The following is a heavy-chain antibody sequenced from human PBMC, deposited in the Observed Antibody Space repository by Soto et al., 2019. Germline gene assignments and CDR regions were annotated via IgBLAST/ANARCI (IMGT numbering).Heavy chain of an antibody. D-gene: IGHD1-26*01. J-gene: IGHJ4*02. Sequence: LLQSGAEVKEPGSSVRLSCQVSGSTFKNFAFSWVRQAPGQGPEWLGGIVVMSNAADYSQRFQDRVMITADTATSTLYMEVGSRTFDDTAVYYCARAIKRWEVNYYVDYWGQGTLVTVSS. CDR2: IVVMSNAA. CDR3: ARAIKRWEVNYYVDY. CDR1: GSTFKNFA. V-gene: IGHV1-69*06.